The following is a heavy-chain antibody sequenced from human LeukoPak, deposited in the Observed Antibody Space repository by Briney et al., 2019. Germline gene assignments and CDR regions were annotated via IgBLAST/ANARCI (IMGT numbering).Heavy chain of an antibody. D-gene: IGHD2/OR15-2a*01. J-gene: IGHJ4*02. CDR2: IYHSGST. V-gene: IGHV4-38-2*02. CDR1: GGSISSGYY. CDR3: ARDLSS. Sequence: SETLSLTCTVSGGSISSGYYWGWIRQPPGKGLEWIGSIYHSGSTYYNPSLKSRVTISVDTSKNQFSLKLSSVTAADTAVYYCARDLSSWGQGTLVTVSS.